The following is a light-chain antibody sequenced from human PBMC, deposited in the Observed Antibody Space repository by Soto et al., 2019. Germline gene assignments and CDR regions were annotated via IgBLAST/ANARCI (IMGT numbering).Light chain of an antibody. Sequence: DIQLTQSPSFLSASVGDRVTITCRASQGISSYLAWYQQKPGKAPKLLIYAASTLQSGGPSRFSGSGSGTELTLTISSLQPEDFATYYCQQLNSYPLFGGGTKVEIK. CDR1: QGISSY. J-gene: IGKJ4*01. CDR2: AAS. V-gene: IGKV1-9*01. CDR3: QQLNSYPL.